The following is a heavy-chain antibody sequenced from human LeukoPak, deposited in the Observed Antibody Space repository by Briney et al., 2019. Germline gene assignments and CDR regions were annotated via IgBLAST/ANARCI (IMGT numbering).Heavy chain of an antibody. CDR2: NYHSGST. J-gene: IGHJ4*02. D-gene: IGHD1-26*01. CDR1: GGSFSGYY. Sequence: SETLSLTCAVYGGSFSGYYWSWIRKPPGKGLEWIGYNYHSGSTYYNPSLKSRVTISVDRSKNQFSLKLSSVTAADTAVYYCARSRSGSYFDYWGQGTLVTVSS. CDR3: ARSRSGSYFDY. V-gene: IGHV4-34*01.